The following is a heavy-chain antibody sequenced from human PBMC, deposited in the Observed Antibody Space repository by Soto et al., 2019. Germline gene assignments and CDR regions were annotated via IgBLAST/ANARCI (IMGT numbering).Heavy chain of an antibody. D-gene: IGHD5-18*01. J-gene: IGHJ4*02. CDR1: GFTFRSYG. CDR3: AKGDVDTAMVKVYFDY. V-gene: IGHV3-30*18. Sequence: GGSLRLSCATSGFTFRSYGMHWVRQAPGKGLEWLAVISNDGTKKFFADSVKGRLTLSRDNARNTLYLQMNSLRAEDTALYYCAKGDVDTAMVKVYFDYWGQGTLVTVSS. CDR2: ISNDGTKK.